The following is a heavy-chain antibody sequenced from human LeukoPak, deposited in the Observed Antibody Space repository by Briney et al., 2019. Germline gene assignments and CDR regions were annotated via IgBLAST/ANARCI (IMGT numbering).Heavy chain of an antibody. V-gene: IGHV1-69*01. D-gene: IGHD5-18*01. CDR2: SIPIFGTA. CDR1: EGTFSTFA. J-gene: IGHJ4*02. CDR3: ARDGLQLSTDTGFDY. Sequence: SGKASCKPLEGTFSTFAISWLQRPLEQGFRGLGGSIPIFGTANYAQKFQGRVTITADESTSTAYMELSSLRSEDTAVYYCARDGLQLSTDTGFDYWGQGTLVTVSS.